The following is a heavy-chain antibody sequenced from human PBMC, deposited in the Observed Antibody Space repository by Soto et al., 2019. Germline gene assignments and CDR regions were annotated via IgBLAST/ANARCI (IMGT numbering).Heavy chain of an antibody. CDR3: ASDEVGATTGEPY. Sequence: HPGGSLRLSCAASGFTFSSYAMHWVRQAPGKGLEWVAVISYDGSNKYYADSVKGRFTISRDNSKNTLYLQMNSLRAEDTAVYYCASDEVGATTGEPYWGQGTLVTVSS. V-gene: IGHV3-30-3*01. J-gene: IGHJ4*02. D-gene: IGHD1-26*01. CDR2: ISYDGSNK. CDR1: GFTFSSYA.